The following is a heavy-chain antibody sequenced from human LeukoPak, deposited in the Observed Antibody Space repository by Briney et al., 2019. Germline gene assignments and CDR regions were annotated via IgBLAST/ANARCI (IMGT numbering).Heavy chain of an antibody. D-gene: IGHD2-2*01. CDR2: ISGSGVST. CDR3: TRHSDTYCSRANCYVDNFYGLDV. CDR1: GFTLSDYA. Sequence: GGSLRLSCAVSGFTLSDYAMNWVRQAPGKGLEWVSTISGSGVSTYYADSVKGRFTISRDISKNTLYLQMNSLTTEDTAVYYCTRHSDTYCSRANCYVDNFYGLDVWGQGTRVTVSS. V-gene: IGHV3-23*01. J-gene: IGHJ6*02.